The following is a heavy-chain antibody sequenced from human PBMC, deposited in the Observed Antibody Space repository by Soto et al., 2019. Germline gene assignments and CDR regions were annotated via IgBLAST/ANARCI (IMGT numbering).Heavy chain of an antibody. CDR3: AREITIFGVVTTPYGMDV. Sequence: ASVKVSCKASGYTFTSYAMHWVRQAPGQGLEWMGWISAYNGNTNYAQKLQGRVTMTTDTSTSTAYMELRSLRSDDTAVYYCAREITIFGVVTTPYGMDVWGQGTTVTVSS. CDR2: ISAYNGNT. V-gene: IGHV1-18*01. CDR1: GYTFTSYA. J-gene: IGHJ6*02. D-gene: IGHD3-3*01.